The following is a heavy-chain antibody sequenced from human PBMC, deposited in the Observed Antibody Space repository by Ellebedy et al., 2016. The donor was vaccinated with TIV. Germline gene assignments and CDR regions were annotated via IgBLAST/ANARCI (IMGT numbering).Heavy chain of an antibody. Sequence: GESLKISCEVSGFTVSNNYMTWVRQAPGKGLEWVSVIYSGGTTYYADSVRGRFTISRDSSKNTLYLQMNSLRAEDTAVYYSARPSVSTGYYQFDFWGQGALVTVSS. CDR1: GFTVSNNY. D-gene: IGHD3-22*01. V-gene: IGHV3-66*04. CDR3: ARPSVSTGYYQFDF. J-gene: IGHJ4*02. CDR2: IYSGGTT.